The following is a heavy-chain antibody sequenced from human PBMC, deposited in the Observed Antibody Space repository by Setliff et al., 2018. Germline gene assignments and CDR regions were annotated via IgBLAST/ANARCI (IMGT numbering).Heavy chain of an antibody. CDR3: AKVGIFGGGYFDL. Sequence: GGSLRLSCAASGFTFSSYRMHWVRQAPGKGLEWVAVIWDDGGNKYHADSVKGRFTISRDNSKNTLYLQMNSLRPEDTAVYYCAKVGIFGGGYFDLWGLGTLVTVSS. CDR1: GFTFSSYR. CDR2: IWDDGGNK. V-gene: IGHV3-30*02. D-gene: IGHD3-3*01. J-gene: IGHJ4*02.